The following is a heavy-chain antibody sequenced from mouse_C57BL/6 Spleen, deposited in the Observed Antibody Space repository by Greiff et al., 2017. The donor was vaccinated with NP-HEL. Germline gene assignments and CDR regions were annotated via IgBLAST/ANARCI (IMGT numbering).Heavy chain of an antibody. Sequence: QVQLQQPGAELVRPGTSVKLSCKASGYTFTSYWMHWVKQRPGQGLEWIGVIDPSDSYTNYNQKFKGKATLTVDTSSSTAYMQLSSLTSEDSAVYYCARESLGPFFDYWGQGTTLTVSS. V-gene: IGHV1-59*01. D-gene: IGHD4-1*01. CDR3: ARESLGPFFDY. CDR1: GYTFTSYW. CDR2: IDPSDSYT. J-gene: IGHJ2*01.